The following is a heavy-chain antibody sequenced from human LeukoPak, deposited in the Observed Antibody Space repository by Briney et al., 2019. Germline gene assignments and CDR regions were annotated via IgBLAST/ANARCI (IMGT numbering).Heavy chain of an antibody. J-gene: IGHJ4*02. Sequence: GGSLRLSCAASGFLFSSYSMHWVRQTPGKGPEYVAVISSRGTTTHYGDSVQGRFIVSRDNSNYTLYLQMGGLRPDDTAVYFCARKGSGGWDDYWGRGTLVIVSS. CDR1: GFLFSSYS. D-gene: IGHD2-8*02. V-gene: IGHV3-64*02. CDR2: ISSRGTTT. CDR3: ARKGSGGWDDY.